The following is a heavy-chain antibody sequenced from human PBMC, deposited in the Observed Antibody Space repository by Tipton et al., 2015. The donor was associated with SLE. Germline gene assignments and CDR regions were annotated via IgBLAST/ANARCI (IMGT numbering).Heavy chain of an antibody. CDR2: IHHSGET. Sequence: LRLSCAASGFTFNRYAMSWVRQAPGKGLEWIGNIHHSGETFYNPTLKSRVTFSVDTSKNQFSLKVTSVTAADTAVYFCARDLGGDGVEDYWGQGTLVIVSS. CDR3: ARDLGGDGVEDY. D-gene: IGHD2-21*02. J-gene: IGHJ4*02. V-gene: IGHV4-38-2*02. CDR1: GFTFNRYA.